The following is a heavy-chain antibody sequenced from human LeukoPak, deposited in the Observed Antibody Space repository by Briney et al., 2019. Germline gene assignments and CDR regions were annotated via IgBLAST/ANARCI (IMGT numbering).Heavy chain of an antibody. Sequence: SETLSLTCAVSGGSLGEYYWSWIRQAPGKGLEWLGEINQSGRTNYNPFLESRVTISRGTPKNQFSLWLSSVTAADTAIYYCARGGSAWYIDSWGKGILVTVSS. CDR1: GGSLGEYY. J-gene: IGHJ4*02. V-gene: IGHV4-34*01. CDR2: INQSGRT. D-gene: IGHD6-13*01. CDR3: ARGGSAWYIDS.